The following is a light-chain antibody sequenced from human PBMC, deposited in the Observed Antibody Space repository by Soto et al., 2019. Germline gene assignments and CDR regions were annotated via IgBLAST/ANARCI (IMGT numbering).Light chain of an antibody. J-gene: IGKJ4*01. Sequence: EIVLTQSPGTLSLSPGERATLSCRASQSVSSSYLAWYQQQPGQAPRLLIYGASSRATGLPDRFSGSGSGTDFTLTISRLEPEDSAVYYCQQDFSSPLTFGGGTKVEIK. CDR1: QSVSSSY. CDR3: QQDFSSPLT. V-gene: IGKV3-20*01. CDR2: GAS.